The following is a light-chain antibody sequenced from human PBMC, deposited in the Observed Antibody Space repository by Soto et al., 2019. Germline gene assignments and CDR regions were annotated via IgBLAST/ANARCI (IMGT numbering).Light chain of an antibody. Sequence: QSVLTQPHSVSEAAGQKVTISCSGSSSTIGNNSVSWYRQRPGTAPKLLIYDNSERPSGIPDRFSASKSGTSATLGITGLQTGDEATYDCGTWDSGLTAVVFGGGTKVTVL. CDR3: GTWDSGLTAVV. CDR1: SSTIGNNS. V-gene: IGLV1-51*01. J-gene: IGLJ2*01. CDR2: DNS.